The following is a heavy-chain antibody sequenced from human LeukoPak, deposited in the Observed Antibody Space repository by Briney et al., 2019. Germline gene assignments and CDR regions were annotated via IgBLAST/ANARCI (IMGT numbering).Heavy chain of an antibody. CDR1: GFTFSSYG. Sequence: GGSLRLSCAASGFTFSSYGMHWVRQAPGKGLEWVAVISYDGSNKYYADSVKGRFTISRDNSKNTLYLQMNSLRAEDTAIYYCAKDQSGWSGYATPGYWGQGTLVTASS. V-gene: IGHV3-30*18. J-gene: IGHJ4*02. D-gene: IGHD5-12*01. CDR2: ISYDGSNK. CDR3: AKDQSGWSGYATPGY.